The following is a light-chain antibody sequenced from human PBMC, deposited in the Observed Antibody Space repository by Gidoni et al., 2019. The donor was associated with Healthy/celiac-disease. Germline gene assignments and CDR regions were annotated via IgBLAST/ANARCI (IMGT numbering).Light chain of an antibody. J-gene: IGLJ3*02. CDR3: SSYTSSSTPV. Sequence: QSALPQPASVSGSPGQSITISCTGTSSDVGGYNYVSWYPQHPGKAPKLMIYEVSNLPSGVSNRFSGSKSGNTASLTISGLQAEDEADYYCSSYTSSSTPVFGGGTKLTVL. V-gene: IGLV2-14*01. CDR2: EVS. CDR1: SSDVGGYNY.